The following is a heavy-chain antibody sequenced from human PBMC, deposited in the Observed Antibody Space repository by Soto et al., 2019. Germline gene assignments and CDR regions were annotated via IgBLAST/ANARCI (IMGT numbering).Heavy chain of an antibody. V-gene: IGHV4-30-2*01. CDR2: IYHSGST. Sequence: PSETLSLTCAVSGGSISSGGYSWSWMRQPPGKGLEWIGYIYHSGSTYYNPSLKSRVTISVDRSKNQFSLKLSSVTAADTAVYYSARVQGRWGQGTLVTVAS. CDR3: ARVQGR. CDR1: GGSISSGGYS. J-gene: IGHJ4*02. D-gene: IGHD1-1*01.